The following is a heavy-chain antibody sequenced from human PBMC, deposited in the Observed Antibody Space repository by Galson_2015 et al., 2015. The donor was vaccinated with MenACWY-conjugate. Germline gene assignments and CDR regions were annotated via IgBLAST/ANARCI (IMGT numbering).Heavy chain of an antibody. CDR3: AKELRRYYDFWSGYYPDP. V-gene: IGHV3-23*01. J-gene: IGHJ5*02. D-gene: IGHD3-3*01. CDR1: GFIFNKFS. Sequence: SLRLSCAASGFIFNKFSLTWIRQAPGKGLEWVAATSGSGGVTYHAASVKGRFTISRDNSKNTLYLQMNSLRAEDTAVYYCAKELRRYYDFWSGYYPDPWGQGTLVTVSS. CDR2: TSGSGGVT.